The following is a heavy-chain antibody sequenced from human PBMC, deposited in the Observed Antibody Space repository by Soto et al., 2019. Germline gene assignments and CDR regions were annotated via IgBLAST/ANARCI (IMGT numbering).Heavy chain of an antibody. J-gene: IGHJ6*02. CDR3: ARGHRHTSRLEIGRFHHGLDV. V-gene: IGHV1-69*12. D-gene: IGHD1-1*01. CDR2: IIPIFGTA. Sequence: QVQLVQSGAEVKKPGSSVKVSCKASGGTFSNYGINWVRQAPGQGLEWMGGIIPIFGTANYAQKFQGRVTIIADESTSTAYMELNSLRSEDTAVYYCARGHRHTSRLEIGRFHHGLDVWGQGTTVTVSS. CDR1: GGTFSNYG.